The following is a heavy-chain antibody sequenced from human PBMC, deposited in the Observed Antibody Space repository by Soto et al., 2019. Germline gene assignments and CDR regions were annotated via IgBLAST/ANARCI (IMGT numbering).Heavy chain of an antibody. D-gene: IGHD1-26*01. CDR3: ARLGNSGSYRGAFDY. V-gene: IGHV1-69*06. CDR1: GGTFSSYA. CDR2: IIPIFGTA. Sequence: SVKVSCKASGGTFSSYAISWVRQAPGQGLEWMGGIIPIFGTANYAQKFQGRVTITAGKSTSTAYMELSSLRSEDTAVYYCARLGNSGSYRGAFDYWGQGTLVTVSS. J-gene: IGHJ4*02.